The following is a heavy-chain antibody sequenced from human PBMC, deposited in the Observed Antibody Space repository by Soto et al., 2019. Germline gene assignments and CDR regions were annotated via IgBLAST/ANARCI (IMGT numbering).Heavy chain of an antibody. J-gene: IGHJ4*02. CDR1: GGPFSSYG. CDR2: IIPLFGTP. Sequence: QVLLMQSGAEVKKPGSSVKVSCTSSGGPFSSYGISWVRQVPGQGLEWLGGIIPLFGTPSYARKFQDRLTIGADESTTTAYMELSSLTSEDTAMYFCARDGTIQMANFDFWGQGTLVTVSS. V-gene: IGHV1-69*01. CDR3: ARDGTIQMANFDF. D-gene: IGHD1-1*01.